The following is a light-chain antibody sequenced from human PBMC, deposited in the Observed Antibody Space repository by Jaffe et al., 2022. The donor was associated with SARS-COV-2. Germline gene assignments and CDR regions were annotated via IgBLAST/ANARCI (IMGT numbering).Light chain of an antibody. CDR1: QSISNY. J-gene: IGKJ2*01. V-gene: IGKV1-39*01. Sequence: DIQMTQSPSSLSASVGDRVTITCRASQSISNYLNWYQQKPGEAPNLLIYTASNLQGGVPSRFSGSGYGTDFTLTVSNLQPEDFATYYCQQSYNTPYTFGQGTKLEI. CDR3: QQSYNTPYT. CDR2: TAS.